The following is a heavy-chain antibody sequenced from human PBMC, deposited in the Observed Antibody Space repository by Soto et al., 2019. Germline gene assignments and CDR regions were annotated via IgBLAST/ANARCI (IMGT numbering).Heavy chain of an antibody. CDR3: AREFPYDERSYSYCDY. Sequence: RSHTLSLTCAISGNSVSGNSAAWNWIRQSPSRGLEWLGRTYYRSKWYNDYAVSVKSRITVTPDTSKNQFSLHLNSVTPEDTAVYYCAREFPYDERSYSYCDYWGQGASVTVSS. J-gene: IGHJ4*02. CDR1: GNSVSGNSAA. D-gene: IGHD3-16*01. V-gene: IGHV6-1*01. CDR2: TYYRSKWYN.